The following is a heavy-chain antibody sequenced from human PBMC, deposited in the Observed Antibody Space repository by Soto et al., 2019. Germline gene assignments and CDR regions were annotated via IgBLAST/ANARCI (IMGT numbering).Heavy chain of an antibody. CDR3: ARIGITMVRGILYYYYYMDV. D-gene: IGHD3-10*01. Sequence: ASVKVSCKTSGYTFTSYDINWVRQATGQGLEWMGWMNPNSGNTGYEQKFQGRVSMTRDTSTSTAYMELSSLRSEDTAVYYCARIGITMVRGILYYYYYMDVWGKGTTVTGSS. CDR2: MNPNSGNT. V-gene: IGHV1-8*01. CDR1: GYTFTSYD. J-gene: IGHJ6*03.